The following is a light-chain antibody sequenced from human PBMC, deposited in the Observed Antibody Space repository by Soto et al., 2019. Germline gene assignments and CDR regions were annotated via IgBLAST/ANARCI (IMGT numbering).Light chain of an antibody. V-gene: IGLV1-40*01. CDR1: SSNIGAGYD. J-gene: IGLJ3*02. Sequence: QSVLTQPPSVSGAPGQRVTISCSGSSSNIGAGYDVHWYQQLPGTAPKLLISANNIRPSGVPDRFSGSKSGTSASLAITGLQAEDEADYNCQSYDSSRSGSGVFGGGTKLTVL. CDR2: ANN. CDR3: QSYDSSRSGSGV.